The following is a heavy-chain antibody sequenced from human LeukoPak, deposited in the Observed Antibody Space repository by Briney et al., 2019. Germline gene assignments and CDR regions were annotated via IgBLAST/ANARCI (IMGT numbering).Heavy chain of an antibody. CDR1: GNYW. J-gene: IGHJ4*02. Sequence: GGSLRLSCAASGNYWMHWIRQAPGKGLVWVSHINSDGSWTSYADSVKGRFTISKDNAKNTVYLQMNSLRAEDTAVYYCVSFYETYWGRGTLVTVSS. CDR3: VSFYETY. D-gene: IGHD2/OR15-2a*01. V-gene: IGHV3-74*01. CDR2: INSDGSWT.